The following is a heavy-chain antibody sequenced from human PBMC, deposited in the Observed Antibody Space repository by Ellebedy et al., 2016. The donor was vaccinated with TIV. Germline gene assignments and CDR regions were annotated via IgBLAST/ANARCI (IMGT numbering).Heavy chain of an antibody. D-gene: IGHD1-26*01. CDR2: ISNSGST. V-gene: IGHV4-59*01. CDR3: ARDREPPYGMDV. J-gene: IGHJ6*02. CDR1: GDSIGSFS. Sequence: MPSDTLSLTCTVSGDSIGSFSWSWIRQPPGRGLQWIGYISNSGSTNYNPSLKSRVTISVDTSKNQLSLKLSPATAADTAAYFCARDREPPYGMDVWGQGTTVTVSS.